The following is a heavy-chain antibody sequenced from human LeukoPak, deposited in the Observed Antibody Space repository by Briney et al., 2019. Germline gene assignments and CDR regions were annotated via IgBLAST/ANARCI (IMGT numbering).Heavy chain of an antibody. CDR2: IKQDGSEK. D-gene: IGHD6-13*01. J-gene: IGHJ5*02. V-gene: IGHV3-7*01. CDR3: AGRSSSWYNWFDP. CDR1: GFTFSSYW. Sequence: GGSLRLSCAASGFTFSSYWMSWVRQAPGKGPEWVANIKQDGSEKYYVDSVKGRFTITRDNAKNSLYLQMNSLRAEDTAVYYCAGRSSSWYNWFDPWGQGTLVTVSS.